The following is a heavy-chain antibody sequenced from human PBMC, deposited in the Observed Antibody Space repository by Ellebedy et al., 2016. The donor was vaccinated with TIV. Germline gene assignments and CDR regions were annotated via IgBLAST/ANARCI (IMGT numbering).Heavy chain of an antibody. CDR3: ARHSELTTVTTGLFDY. J-gene: IGHJ4*02. V-gene: IGHV4-34*01. D-gene: IGHD4-17*01. Sequence: SETLSLTCAVYGGSFSGYYWSWIRQPPGKGLEWIGEINHSGSTNYNPSLKSRVTISVDTSKNQFSLKLSSVTAADTAVYYCARHSELTTVTTGLFDYWGQGTLVTVSS. CDR2: INHSGST. CDR1: GGSFSGYY.